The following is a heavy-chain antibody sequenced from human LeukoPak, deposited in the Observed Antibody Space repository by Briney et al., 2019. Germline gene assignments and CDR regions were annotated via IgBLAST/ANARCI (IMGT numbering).Heavy chain of an antibody. CDR2: INHSGST. Sequence: SETLSLTCAVYGGSFSGYYWSWIRQPPGKGLERIGEINHSGSTNYNPSLKSRVTISVDTSKNQFSLKLSSVTAADTAVYYCARAKYDFWSGYSTGGAFDIWGQGTMVTVSS. CDR3: ARAKYDFWSGYSTGGAFDI. J-gene: IGHJ3*02. V-gene: IGHV4-34*01. D-gene: IGHD3-3*01. CDR1: GGSFSGYY.